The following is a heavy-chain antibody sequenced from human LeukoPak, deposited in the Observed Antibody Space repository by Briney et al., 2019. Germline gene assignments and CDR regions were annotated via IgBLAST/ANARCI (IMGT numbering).Heavy chain of an antibody. CDR2: ISGSGGST. CDR1: GFTFSSYS. CDR3: AKAPWGRAAAGTYYFDY. Sequence: GGSLRLSCAASGFTFSSYSMNWVRQAPGKGLEWVSAISGSGGSTYYADSVKGRFTISRDNSKNTLYLQMNSLRAEDTAVYYCAKAPWGRAAAGTYYFDYWGQGTLVTVSS. J-gene: IGHJ4*02. V-gene: IGHV3-23*01. D-gene: IGHD6-13*01.